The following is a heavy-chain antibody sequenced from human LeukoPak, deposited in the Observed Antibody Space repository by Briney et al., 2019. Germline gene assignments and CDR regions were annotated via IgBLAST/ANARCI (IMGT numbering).Heavy chain of an antibody. CDR2: ISQDGNTK. V-gene: IGHV3-7*01. CDR1: GFTSSSYW. Sequence: GGSLRLSCAASGFTSSSYWMSWVRQAPGKGLEWVAGISQDGNTKQYVDSVKGRFTISRDNAKNSMDLHMDGLRVEDTAVYYCVRDVWPEDVWGQGTTVTVSS. D-gene: IGHD2-8*01. CDR3: VRDVWPEDV. J-gene: IGHJ6*02.